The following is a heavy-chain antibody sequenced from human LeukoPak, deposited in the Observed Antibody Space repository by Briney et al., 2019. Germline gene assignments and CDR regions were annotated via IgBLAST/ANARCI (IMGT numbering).Heavy chain of an antibody. Sequence: PGGSLRLSCAASGFTVTSNYMTWVRQAPGKGLEWVSVISSGGNTYYADSVKGRFTISRDNSKNTVYLQMSGLRAEDTAVYYCAREVRGYYFDYWGQGTLVTASS. CDR1: GFTVTSNY. CDR2: ISSGGNT. CDR3: AREVRGYYFDY. D-gene: IGHD5-12*01. J-gene: IGHJ4*02. V-gene: IGHV3-53*01.